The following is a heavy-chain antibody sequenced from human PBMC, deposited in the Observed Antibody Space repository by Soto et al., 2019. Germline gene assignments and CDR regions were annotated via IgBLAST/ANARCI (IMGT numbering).Heavy chain of an antibody. Sequence: QVQLMQSGAEVKKPGASVKVSCKASGNTFTNYYIHWVRQAPGQGLEWMGTINPSGGHTTYAQKFLGRVHXTXXXSXXTLYMELTSLRSEDTAVYYCARGGHVVVVTAAFDYWGQGTLVTVSS. CDR2: INPSGGHT. D-gene: IGHD2-21*02. CDR3: ARGGHVVVVTAAFDY. J-gene: IGHJ4*02. V-gene: IGHV1-46*01. CDR1: GNTFTNYY.